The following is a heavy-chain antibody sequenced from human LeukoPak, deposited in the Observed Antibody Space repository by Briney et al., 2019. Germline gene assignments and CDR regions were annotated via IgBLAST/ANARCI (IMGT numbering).Heavy chain of an antibody. CDR1: GFSFSSYG. CDR2: IWYDGGHK. J-gene: IGHJ3*02. Sequence: TGGSLRLSCAASGFSFSSYGMHWVRQAPGKGLEWVAAIWYDGGHKNYGDSVKGRFTISRDNSKNTLYLQMNSLRAEDTAVYYCAKETYYGSGSYCHIPDPFDIWGQGTMVTVSS. D-gene: IGHD3-10*01. CDR3: AKETYYGSGSYCHIPDPFDI. V-gene: IGHV3-33*06.